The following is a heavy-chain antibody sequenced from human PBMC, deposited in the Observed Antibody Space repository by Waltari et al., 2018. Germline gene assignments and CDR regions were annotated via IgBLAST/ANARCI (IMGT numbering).Heavy chain of an antibody. Sequence: EVQLMESGGGLVQPGGSLRLSCAASGFTFSSYWMSWVRQAPGKGLEWGANRKPDGSDKYYVDSVKGRFTISRDNAKNALYLQMNSLRAEDTAVYYCARDRIQLWSNDYWGQGTLVTVSS. CDR2: RKPDGSDK. CDR1: GFTFSSYW. J-gene: IGHJ4*02. D-gene: IGHD5-18*01. CDR3: ARDRIQLWSNDY. V-gene: IGHV3-7*01.